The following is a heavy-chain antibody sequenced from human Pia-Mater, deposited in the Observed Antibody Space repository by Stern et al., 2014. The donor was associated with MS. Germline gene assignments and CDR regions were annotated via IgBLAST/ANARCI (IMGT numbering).Heavy chain of an antibody. CDR3: ARDGGGVDI. CDR1: GGTFSSYA. V-gene: IGHV1-69*17. D-gene: IGHD2-8*01. J-gene: IGHJ3*02. Sequence: VQRVQSGAEGKKPGPSVKVACKASGGTFSSYASRWVRPAPAPGLEWVGGIIPTFGISNHASTFQGRVTITADKSTKPGYLELSNLRSDDTALYYCARDGGGVDIWGQGTMVSVSS. CDR2: IIPTFGIS.